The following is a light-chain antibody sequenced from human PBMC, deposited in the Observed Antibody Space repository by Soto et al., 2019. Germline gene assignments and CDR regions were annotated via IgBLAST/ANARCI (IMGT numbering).Light chain of an antibody. J-gene: IGLJ1*01. CDR1: SSDVGGYNY. Sequence: QSALAHPASVSGSRGQSITISCTGTSSDVGGYNYVSWYQHPPGKAPKLMIYDVSNRPSGVSNRFSGSKSGNTASLTISGLQSEDEADYYCSSYTSASTPDVFGTGTKLTVL. CDR2: DVS. V-gene: IGLV2-14*03. CDR3: SSYTSASTPDV.